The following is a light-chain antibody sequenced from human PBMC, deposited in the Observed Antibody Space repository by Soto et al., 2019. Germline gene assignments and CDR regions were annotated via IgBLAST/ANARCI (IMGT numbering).Light chain of an antibody. CDR2: GAS. CDR1: QSVSSN. CDR3: QQYNNWPPIT. V-gene: IGKV3-15*01. Sequence: EIVLTQSPFTLSLSPGERSTLSFRASQSVSSNLAWYQQKPGQAPRLLIYGASTRATGIPARFSGSGSGTEFTLTISSLQSEDFAVYYCQQYNNWPPITFGQGTRLEIK. J-gene: IGKJ5*01.